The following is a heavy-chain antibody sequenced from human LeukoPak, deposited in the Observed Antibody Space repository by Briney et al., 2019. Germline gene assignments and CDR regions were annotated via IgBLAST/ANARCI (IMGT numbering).Heavy chain of an antibody. CDR3: ASSGGSGSYWEYYYYYYGMDV. Sequence: ASVKVSCKASGYTFTSYDINWVRQAPGQGLEWMGWMNPNSGNTGYAQKFQGRVTMTRNTSISTAYMELSSLRSEDTAVYYCASSGGSGSYWEYYYYYYGMDVWGQGTTVTVSS. V-gene: IGHV1-8*01. J-gene: IGHJ6*02. CDR1: GYTFTSYD. CDR2: MNPNSGNT. D-gene: IGHD3-10*01.